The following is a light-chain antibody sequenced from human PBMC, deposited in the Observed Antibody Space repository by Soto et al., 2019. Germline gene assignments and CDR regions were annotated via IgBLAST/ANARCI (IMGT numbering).Light chain of an antibody. J-gene: IGLJ1*01. CDR3: SSYIRSSLYV. CDR1: SSDVGGYNY. V-gene: IGLV2-14*01. CDR2: DVS. Sequence: QSALTQPASVSGAPGQSITISCTGTSSDVGGYNYVSWYQQHPGKAPKLMIYDVSNRPSGVSNRFSGSKSGNTASLTISGLQAEDEADYYCSSYIRSSLYVFGTGTKVTLL.